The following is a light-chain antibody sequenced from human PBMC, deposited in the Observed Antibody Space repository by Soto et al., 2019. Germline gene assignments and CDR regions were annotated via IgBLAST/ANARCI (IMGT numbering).Light chain of an antibody. CDR1: HSVSSW. V-gene: IGKV1-5*01. Sequence: DIPMTQSPSTLSASVGDRVTITCRASHSVSSWLAWYQQKPGQAPKLLIYDASSLESGVPSRFSGSGSGTEFTLTISSLQPDDFATYYCQPYNSYSWTFGQGTKVEIK. CDR2: DAS. J-gene: IGKJ1*01. CDR3: QPYNSYSWT.